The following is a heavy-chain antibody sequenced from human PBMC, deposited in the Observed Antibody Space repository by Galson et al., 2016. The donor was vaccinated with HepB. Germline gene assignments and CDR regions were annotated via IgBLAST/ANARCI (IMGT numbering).Heavy chain of an antibody. D-gene: IGHD2-15*01. V-gene: IGHV4-31*03. J-gene: IGHJ5*02. CDR2: IYYSGST. CDR1: GGSISRGGYY. CDR3: AREALSGGVNWFDP. Sequence: TLSLTCTASGGSISRGGYYWSWIRQHPGKGLEWIGYIYYSGSTSYNPSLKGRVTISVDTSKRQFSLKLSSVTAADTAVYYCAREALSGGVNWFDPWGQGTLVTVSS.